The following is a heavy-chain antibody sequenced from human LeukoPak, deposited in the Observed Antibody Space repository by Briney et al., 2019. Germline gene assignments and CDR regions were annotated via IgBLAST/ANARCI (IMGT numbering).Heavy chain of an antibody. Sequence: SETLSLTCTVSGGSIRSYFWSWIRQPPGKGLEWIGYVYYSGGTNYTPSLKSRVTISVDTSKKQFSLKLSSVTAADTAVYYCARRPDGTSHFDYWGQGTLVTVSS. D-gene: IGHD6-6*01. CDR2: VYYSGGT. V-gene: IGHV4-59*08. J-gene: IGHJ4*02. CDR1: GGSIRSYF. CDR3: ARRPDGTSHFDY.